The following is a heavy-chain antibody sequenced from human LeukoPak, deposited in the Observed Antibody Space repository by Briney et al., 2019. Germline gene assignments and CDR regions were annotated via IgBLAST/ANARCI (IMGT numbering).Heavy chain of an antibody. V-gene: IGHV4-39*07. Sequence: KTSETLSLTFTVSGASISSSSYYWGWIRQPPGKGLEWIASIYCSGSTYYNAPLKSRVTISVDTSKNQFSLKLSSVTAADTAVYYCARGGRDGYNYGGPLDYWGQGTLVTVSS. D-gene: IGHD5-24*01. CDR2: IYCSGST. CDR1: GASISSSSYY. J-gene: IGHJ4*02. CDR3: ARGGRDGYNYGGPLDY.